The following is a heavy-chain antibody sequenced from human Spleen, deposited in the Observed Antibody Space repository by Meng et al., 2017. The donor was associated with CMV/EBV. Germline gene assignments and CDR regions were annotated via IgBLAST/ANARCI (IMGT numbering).Heavy chain of an antibody. CDR1: GFSFSTHA. V-gene: IGHV3-30*02. D-gene: IGHD3-3*01. J-gene: IGHJ5*02. CDR2: IWSDGSNK. Sequence: GESLKISCAASGFSFSTHALHWVRQAPGKGLEWVAFIWSDGSNKYYADSVKGRFTISKDNSKNTLYLQMNSLKPEDTALYYCAKNYDLAGGYSGWFDPWGQGTLVTVSS. CDR3: AKNYDLAGGYSGWFDP.